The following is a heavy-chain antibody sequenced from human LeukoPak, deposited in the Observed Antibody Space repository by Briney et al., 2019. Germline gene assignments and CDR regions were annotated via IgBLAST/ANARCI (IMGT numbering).Heavy chain of an antibody. CDR1: GDSVSSNSAA. J-gene: IGHJ4*02. D-gene: IGHD2-8*01. CDR3: ARAGYCTNGVCYKKNFDY. CDR2: TYYRSKWYN. Sequence: SQTLSLTCAISGDSVSSNSAAWNWIRQSPSRGLEWLGRTYYRSKWYNDYAVSVKSRITINPDTSKNQFSLQLNSVTPEDTAVYYCARAGYCTNGVCYKKNFDYWGQGTLVTVSS. V-gene: IGHV6-1*01.